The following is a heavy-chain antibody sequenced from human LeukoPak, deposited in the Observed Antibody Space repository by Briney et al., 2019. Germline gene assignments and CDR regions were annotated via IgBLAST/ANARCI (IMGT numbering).Heavy chain of an antibody. CDR1: GYTFTIYA. J-gene: IGHJ6*04. V-gene: IGHV7-4-1*02. CDR2: INTNTGNS. CDR3: ARDLRRITMVRGEMDV. Sequence: ASVKVSCEACGYTFTIYATYCVRQAPGQGREWMGYINTNTGNSTYAQGFTGRFVFSLDTSVSTAYLQISSLKAEDTAVYYCARDLRRITMVRGEMDVWGKGTTVTVSS. D-gene: IGHD3-10*01.